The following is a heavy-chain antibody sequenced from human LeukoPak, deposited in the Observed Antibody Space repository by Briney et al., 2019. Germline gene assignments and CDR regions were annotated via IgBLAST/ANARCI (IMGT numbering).Heavy chain of an antibody. J-gene: IGHJ4*02. CDR1: GFTVSSNY. V-gene: IGHV3-53*01. D-gene: IGHD3-22*01. CDR3: ARVSSYDSSGSDY. Sequence: PGGSLRLSCAAAGFTVSSNYMSWVREAPGKGLEWGSVIYSGGSTYYADSVKGRFTISRDNSKNTLYLQMNSLRAEDTAVYYCARVSSYDSSGSDYWGQGTLVTVSS. CDR2: IYSGGST.